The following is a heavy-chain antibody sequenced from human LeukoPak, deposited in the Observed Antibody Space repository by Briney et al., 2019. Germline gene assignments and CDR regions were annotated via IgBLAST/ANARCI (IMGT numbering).Heavy chain of an antibody. D-gene: IGHD3-10*01. J-gene: IGHJ3*02. CDR3: SRDHFRGVDAFDI. Sequence: GGSLRLSCAASGFTFDAYAMSWVRQAPGKGLERVAGINWNGGRTGYADSVKGRFTISRDNAKNSLHLQMNSLSAEDTALYYCSRDHFRGVDAFDIWGQGTMVTVSS. CDR2: INWNGGRT. CDR1: GFTFDAYA. V-gene: IGHV3-20*04.